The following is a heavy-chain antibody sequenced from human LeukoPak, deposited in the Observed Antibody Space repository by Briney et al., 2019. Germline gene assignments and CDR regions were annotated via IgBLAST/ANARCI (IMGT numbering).Heavy chain of an antibody. CDR3: ASLGAFVLYYDRGGYFDS. CDR1: GYTFTDYH. Sequence: ASVKVSCKASGYTFTDYHMHWVRQATEQGLEWMGWINPKSGSTNYAQKFQGRVTMTRDTSNSTTYMELSSLRSEDSAVYYCASLGAFVLYYDRGGYFDSWGQGNLVTVSS. V-gene: IGHV1-2*02. D-gene: IGHD3-22*01. CDR2: INPKSGST. J-gene: IGHJ4*02.